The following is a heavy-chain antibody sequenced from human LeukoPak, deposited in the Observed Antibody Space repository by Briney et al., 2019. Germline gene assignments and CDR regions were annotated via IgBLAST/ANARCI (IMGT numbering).Heavy chain of an antibody. CDR2: IYTSGST. CDR3: ARGYCSSTSCYGAGAFDI. J-gene: IGHJ3*02. Sequence: SQTLSLTCTVSGGSISSGSYYWSWIRQPAGKGLEWIGRIYTSGSTNYNPSLKSRVTISVDTSKNQFSLKLSSVTAADTAVYYCARGYCSSTSCYGAGAFDIWGQGTMVTVSS. V-gene: IGHV4-61*02. CDR1: GGSISSGSYY. D-gene: IGHD2-2*01.